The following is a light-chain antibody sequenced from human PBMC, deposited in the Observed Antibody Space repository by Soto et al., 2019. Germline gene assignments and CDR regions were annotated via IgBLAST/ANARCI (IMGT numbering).Light chain of an antibody. CDR3: CSYAGSRTVV. CDR1: SSDVGSHNF. CDR2: EVS. V-gene: IGLV2-23*02. Sequence: QSALTQPASVSGSPGQSITISCTGTSSDVGSHNFVSWYQQRPGKAPKLMIYEVSKRPSGVSNRFSGSKSGNTASLTITGLQAEDEADYHCCSYAGSRTVVFGGGTKVTVL. J-gene: IGLJ2*01.